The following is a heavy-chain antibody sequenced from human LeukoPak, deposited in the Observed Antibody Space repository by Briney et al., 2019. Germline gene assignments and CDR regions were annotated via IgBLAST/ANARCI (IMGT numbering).Heavy chain of an antibody. CDR3: AKSLLTTATGTGRAFDI. CDR2: IKQDGSEK. V-gene: IGHV3-7*01. J-gene: IGHJ3*02. Sequence: GGSLRLSCAASGFTFTTYWMSWVRQAPGKGLEWVANIKQDGSEKNYVDSVKGRFTISRDNAKNSVYLQMNSLRVEDTAVYYCAKSLLTTATGTGRAFDIWGQGTMVTVSS. D-gene: IGHD1-1*01. CDR1: GFTFTTYW.